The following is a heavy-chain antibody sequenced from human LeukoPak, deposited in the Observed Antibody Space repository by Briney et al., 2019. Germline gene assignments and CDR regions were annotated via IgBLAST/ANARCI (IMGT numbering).Heavy chain of an antibody. J-gene: IGHJ4*02. Sequence: GGSLRLSCGASGFTFSSYAMSGGGRAPGKGREGGSAISGTGGSTYYADSLKGRFTLSTDNSKNTLYLQMNSLRADDAAVYYCAKSRTIFGVLIDYWGPGTLVTVSS. CDR2: ISGTGGST. V-gene: IGHV3-23*01. CDR1: GFTFSSYA. CDR3: AKSRTIFGVLIDY. D-gene: IGHD3-3*01.